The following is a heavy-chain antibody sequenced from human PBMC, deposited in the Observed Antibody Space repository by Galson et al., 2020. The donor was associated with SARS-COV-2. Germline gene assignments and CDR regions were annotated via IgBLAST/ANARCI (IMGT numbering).Heavy chain of an antibody. D-gene: IGHD3-22*01. V-gene: IGHV3-30*04. CDR2: ISFDGTNT. J-gene: IGHJ3*01. CDR3: ARAGAADSSGYGFAAFDL. Sequence: GGSLRLSCVASGFTFTNYAMHWVRQAPGKGLEWVSIISFDGTNTNNADSVEGRFTISRDNSRNTLFLQMNSLRSEDTAMYFCARAGAADSSGYGFAAFDLWGLGTLVSVSA. CDR1: GFTFTNYA.